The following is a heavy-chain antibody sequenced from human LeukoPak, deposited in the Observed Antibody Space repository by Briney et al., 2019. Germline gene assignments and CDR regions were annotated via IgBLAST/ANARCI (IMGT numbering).Heavy chain of an antibody. CDR1: GGSFSGYY. CDR3: ARGYALHQYYYDSSGSSLSLGGWFDP. Sequence: SETLSLTCAVYGGSFSGYYWSWIRQPPGKGLEWIGEINHSGSTNYNPSLKSRVTISVDTSKNQFSLKLSSVTAADTAVYYCARGYALHQYYYDSSGSSLSLGGWFDPWGQGTLVTVSS. D-gene: IGHD3-22*01. J-gene: IGHJ5*02. CDR2: INHSGST. V-gene: IGHV4-34*01.